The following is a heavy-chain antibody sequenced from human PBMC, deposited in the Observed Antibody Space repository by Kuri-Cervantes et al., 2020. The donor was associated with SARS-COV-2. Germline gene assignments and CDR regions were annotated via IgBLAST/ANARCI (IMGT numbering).Heavy chain of an antibody. CDR1: GGAVSNHG. CDR2: ISGSGGST. J-gene: IGHJ6*02. V-gene: IGHV3-21*01. D-gene: IGHD3-10*01. CDR3: ARDSYYGSGSYYNAPGMDV. Sequence: ESLKISFAASGGAVSNHGMHWVRQAPGKGLECVSAISGSGGSTYYADSVKGRFTNSRDNAKNSLYLQMNSLRAEDTAVYYCARDSYYGSGSYYNAPGMDVWGQGTTVTVSS.